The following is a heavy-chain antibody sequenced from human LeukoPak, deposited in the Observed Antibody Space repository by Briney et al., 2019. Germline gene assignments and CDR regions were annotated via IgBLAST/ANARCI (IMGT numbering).Heavy chain of an antibody. V-gene: IGHV3-23*01. CDR3: AREAAARKGHGAFDI. D-gene: IGHD6-13*01. CDR2: ISGNGVGT. CDR1: GFTFSNYG. Sequence: GGSLRLSCAASGFTFSNYGMTWVRQAPGKGLEWVSTISGNGVGTYYADSVKGRFTMSRDNAKNSLYLQMNSLRAEDTAVYYCAREAAARKGHGAFDIWGQGTMVTVSS. J-gene: IGHJ3*02.